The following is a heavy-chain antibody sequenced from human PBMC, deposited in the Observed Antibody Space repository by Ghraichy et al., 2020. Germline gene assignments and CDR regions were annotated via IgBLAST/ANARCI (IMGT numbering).Heavy chain of an antibody. CDR2: IYYSGST. V-gene: IGHV4-39*01. Sequence: SETLSLTCTVSGGSISSSSYYWGWIRQPPGKGLEWIGSIYYSGSTYYNPSLKSRVTISVDTSKNQFSLKLSSVTAADTAVYYCARHASPEPQLLWFGEHYWYFDLWGRGTLVTVSS. D-gene: IGHD3-10*01. J-gene: IGHJ2*01. CDR3: ARHASPEPQLLWFGEHYWYFDL. CDR1: GGSISSSSYY.